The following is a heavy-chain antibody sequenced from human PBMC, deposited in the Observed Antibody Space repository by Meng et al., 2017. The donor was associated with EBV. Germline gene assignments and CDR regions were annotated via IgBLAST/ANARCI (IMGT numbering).Heavy chain of an antibody. V-gene: IGHV1-69*01. D-gene: IGHD3-10*01. CDR2: FLPRLGAP. Sequence: QVQLVRSPAEVKKPGSSVKVSCKTSGGPFRYYAISWVRQAPGQGLEWLGGFLPRLGAPNYAQKFHGRVKITADESTSTHYMDLSSLRSEDTAIYYCASESGRGYTPDYWGQGTLVTVSS. J-gene: IGHJ4*02. CDR1: GGPFRYYA. CDR3: ASESGRGYTPDY.